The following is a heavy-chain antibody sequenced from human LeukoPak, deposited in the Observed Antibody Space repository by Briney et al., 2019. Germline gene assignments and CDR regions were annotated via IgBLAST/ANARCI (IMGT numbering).Heavy chain of an antibody. V-gene: IGHV3-30*03. CDR1: GFTFSNYG. D-gene: IGHD5-12*01. CDR3: AREADSGYVFDY. CDR2: IGTNGITQ. Sequence: GGSLRLSCAASGFTFSNYGMHWVRQAPGKGLEWVAVIGTNGITQHYADSVEGRFTVSRDNSKNILYLQMDSLRVEDTAVYYCAREADSGYVFDYWGQGTLVTVSS. J-gene: IGHJ4*02.